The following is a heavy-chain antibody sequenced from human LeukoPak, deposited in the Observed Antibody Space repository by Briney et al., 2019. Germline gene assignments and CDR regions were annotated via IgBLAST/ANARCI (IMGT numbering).Heavy chain of an antibody. D-gene: IGHD6-19*01. V-gene: IGHV3-11*06. Sequence: PGGSLRLSCAASGFTFSDYFMSWIRQAPGKGLEWVSYISRSGTYIIYADSVKGRFTISRDNAKNSLYLQMNSLTAEDAALYYCARETASSGWLELWGQGNLVTVS. CDR2: ISRSGTYI. CDR3: ARETASSGWLEL. J-gene: IGHJ4*02. CDR1: GFTFSDYF.